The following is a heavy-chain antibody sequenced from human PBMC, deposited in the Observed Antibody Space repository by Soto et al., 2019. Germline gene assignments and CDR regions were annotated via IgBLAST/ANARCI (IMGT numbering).Heavy chain of an antibody. CDR2: IYYSGST. CDR1: GGSISSGGYY. Sequence: SETLSLTCTVSGGSISSGGYYWSWIRQHPGKGLEWIGYIYYSGSTYYNPSLKSRVTISVDTSKNQFSLKLSSVTAADTAVYYCARKGYSYGSNFDYWGQGTLVTVSS. J-gene: IGHJ4*02. V-gene: IGHV4-31*03. CDR3: ARKGYSYGSNFDY. D-gene: IGHD5-18*01.